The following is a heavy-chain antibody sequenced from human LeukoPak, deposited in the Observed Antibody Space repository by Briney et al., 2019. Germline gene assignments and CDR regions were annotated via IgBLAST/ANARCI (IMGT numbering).Heavy chain of an antibody. Sequence: GGSLRLSCAASGFTVSSNYMSWVRQAPGKGLEWVSVIYSGGSTYYADSVKGRFTISRDNSKNMLYLQMNSLRAEDTAVYYCAGGPKQQLLWGRASNGFDPWGQGTLVTVSS. D-gene: IGHD2-2*01. J-gene: IGHJ5*02. V-gene: IGHV3-66*01. CDR2: IYSGGST. CDR1: GFTVSSNY. CDR3: AGGPKQQLLWGRASNGFDP.